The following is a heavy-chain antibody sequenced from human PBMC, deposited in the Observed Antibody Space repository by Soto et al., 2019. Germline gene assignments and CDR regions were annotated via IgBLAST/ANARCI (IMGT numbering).Heavy chain of an antibody. CDR1: DGSMNSDSSY. CDR3: ERLGGYVSVGYYYLWDS. J-gene: IGHJ4*02. Sequence: QLQLQESGPGLVKPSETLSLTCRVSDGSMNSDSSYWGRIRQPPGKGLEWIGVINHSGSTYHNLSLKGRVTMSVDASRNQFSLKLTSMTAADTAVYYCERLGGYVSVGYYYLWDSWGQGTLVTVSS. CDR2: INHSGST. D-gene: IGHD3-22*01. V-gene: IGHV4-39*01.